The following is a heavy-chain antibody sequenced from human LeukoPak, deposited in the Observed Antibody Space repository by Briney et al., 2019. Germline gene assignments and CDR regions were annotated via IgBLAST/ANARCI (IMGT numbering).Heavy chain of an antibody. CDR3: AKVGFGWYQIDY. D-gene: IGHD6-19*01. V-gene: IGHV3-30*02. CDR1: GFTLSIYG. J-gene: IGHJ4*02. Sequence: GSLRLSCATSGFTLSIYGMHWVRQAPGKGLEWVAFIRYDGTSQYYTDSVKGRFTISRDNSMNTMYLQMNSLRVEDTAVYYCAKVGFGWYQIDYWGQGTLVTVSS. CDR2: IRYDGTSQ.